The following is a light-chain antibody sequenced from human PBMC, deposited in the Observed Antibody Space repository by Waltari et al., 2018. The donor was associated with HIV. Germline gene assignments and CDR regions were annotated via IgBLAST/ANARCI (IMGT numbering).Light chain of an antibody. V-gene: IGKV4-1*01. J-gene: IGKJ4*01. CDR2: WAS. Sequence: DIVMTQSPDSLTVSLGERATINCKSSQSVLYSSNNKNYLAWYQQKPGQPPNLLIYWASTRESGVPDRFSGSASGTAFTLTISTLQAEDVAVYYCQQYYSSPLTFGGGTKVEIK. CDR3: QQYYSSPLT. CDR1: QSVLYSSNNKNY.